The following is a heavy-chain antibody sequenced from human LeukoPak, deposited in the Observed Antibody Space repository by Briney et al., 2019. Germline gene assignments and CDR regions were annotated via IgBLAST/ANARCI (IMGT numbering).Heavy chain of an antibody. Sequence: ASVKVSCKASGYTFTGYYMHWVRQAPGQGLEWMGWINPNSGGTNYAQKFQGRVTMTRDTSISTAYMELSRLRSDDTAVYYCARGKVDIVATIDRYYYYYMDVWGKGTTVTVSS. CDR3: ARGKVDIVATIDRYYYYYMDV. CDR1: GYTFTGYY. J-gene: IGHJ6*03. V-gene: IGHV1-2*02. D-gene: IGHD5-12*01. CDR2: INPNSGGT.